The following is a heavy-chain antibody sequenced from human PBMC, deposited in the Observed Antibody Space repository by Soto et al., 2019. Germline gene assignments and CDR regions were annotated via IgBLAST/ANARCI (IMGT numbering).Heavy chain of an antibody. CDR3: ARAEVATTYFDF. D-gene: IGHD5-12*01. CDR1: GGTFSTYS. CDR2: IIPAFGSP. Sequence: QVQLVQSGAEVKKPGSSVKVSCKASGGTFSTYSIDWVRQAPGQGLEWMGGIIPAFGSPNYAQRFQGRVTITADESTSTAYMELSSMRSDVTAVYYCARAEVATTYFDFWGHGTLVTVSS. V-gene: IGHV1-69*01. J-gene: IGHJ4*01.